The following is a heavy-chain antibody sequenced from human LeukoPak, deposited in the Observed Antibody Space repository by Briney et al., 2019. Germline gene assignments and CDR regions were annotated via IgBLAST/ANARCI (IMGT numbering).Heavy chain of an antibody. CDR3: ARSDSSSLPSDY. J-gene: IGHJ4*02. D-gene: IGHD6-6*01. CDR2: IYYSGIT. V-gene: IGHV4-59*01. Sequence: SGTLSLTCTVSGGSISSYYWTWIRQPPGKGLEWIGYIYYSGITNYNPPLKSRVTISVDTSKNQFSLKLTSVTAADTAMYYCARSDSSSLPSDYWGQGTLVTVSS. CDR1: GGSISSYY.